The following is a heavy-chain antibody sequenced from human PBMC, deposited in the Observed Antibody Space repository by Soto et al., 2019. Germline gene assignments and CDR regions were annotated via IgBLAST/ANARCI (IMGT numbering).Heavy chain of an antibody. CDR3: ARGSTGDFDY. CDR1: HGSISGFY. CDR2: IYYSGST. V-gene: IGHV4-59*01. D-gene: IGHD4-17*01. J-gene: IGHJ4*02. Sequence: LSLTCIVTHGSISGFYRNWIRQPPGKGLEWIGYIYYSGSTNYNPSLKSRATISVDTSMNQFSLRLKLSSVTAADTAVYYCARGSTGDFDYWGQGTPVTVSS.